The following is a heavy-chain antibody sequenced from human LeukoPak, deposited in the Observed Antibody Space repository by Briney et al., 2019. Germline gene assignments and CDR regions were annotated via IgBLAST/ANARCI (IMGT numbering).Heavy chain of an antibody. CDR2: INPDSGGT. D-gene: IGHD3-22*01. CDR1: GYTFTGYY. Sequence: GASVKVSCKPSGYTFTGYYMHWVRQAPGQGLEWMGRINPDSGGTNYAQKFQGRVTMTRDTSISTAYMELSRLRSDDTAVYYCARDLRGPYYYDSSGYYHNWFDPWGQGTLVTVSS. J-gene: IGHJ5*02. CDR3: ARDLRGPYYYDSSGYYHNWFDP. V-gene: IGHV1-2*06.